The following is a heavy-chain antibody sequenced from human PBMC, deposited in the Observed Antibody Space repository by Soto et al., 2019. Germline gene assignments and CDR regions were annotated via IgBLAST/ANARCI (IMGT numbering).Heavy chain of an antibody. D-gene: IGHD3-16*01. CDR3: AAAVPAEYVFPYYYMDV. J-gene: IGHJ6*03. V-gene: IGHV4-59*01. CDR2: IYYSGSA. CDR1: GASISSYH. Sequence: QVQLQESGPGLVKPSETLSLTCTVSGASISSYHWSWIRQTPGKGLEWIGYIYYSGSANYNPSLKSLVTFSVDTSKNQVSLKLSSVTAADTGVYYCAAAVPAEYVFPYYYMDVWGKGTTVTFSS.